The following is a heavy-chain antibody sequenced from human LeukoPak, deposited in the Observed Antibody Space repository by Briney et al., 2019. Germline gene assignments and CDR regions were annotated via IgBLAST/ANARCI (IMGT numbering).Heavy chain of an antibody. D-gene: IGHD3-9*01. CDR2: IYYSGST. J-gene: IGHJ4*02. CDR3: ARGGRYFDWLFDFDY. CDR1: GGSISSYY. Sequence: SETLSLTCTVSGGSISSYYWSWIRQPPGKGLEWIGYIYYSGSTNYNPSLKSRVTTSVDTSKNQFSLKLSSVTAADTAVYYCARGGRYFDWLFDFDYWGQGTLVTVSP. V-gene: IGHV4-59*01.